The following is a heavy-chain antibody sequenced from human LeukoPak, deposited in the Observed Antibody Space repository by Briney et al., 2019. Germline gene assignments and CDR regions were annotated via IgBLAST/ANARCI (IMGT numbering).Heavy chain of an antibody. CDR2: ISAYNGNT. D-gene: IGHD3-3*01. V-gene: IGHV1-18*01. CDR3: ARERRYDFWSGYFYFDY. CDR1: GYTFTSYG. Sequence: GASVKVSCKASGYTFTSYGISWVRQAPGQGLEWMGWISAYNGNTNYAQKLQGRVTMTTDTSTSTAYMELRSLRSDNTAVYYCARERRYDFWSGYFYFDYWGQGTLVTVSS. J-gene: IGHJ4*02.